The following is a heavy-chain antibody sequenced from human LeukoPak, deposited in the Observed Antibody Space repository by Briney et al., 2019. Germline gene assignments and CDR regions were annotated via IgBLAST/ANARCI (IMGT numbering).Heavy chain of an antibody. D-gene: IGHD5-18*01. CDR3: ARSRGYSFDSLALDF. CDR1: GGSISTYY. V-gene: IGHV4-59*01. J-gene: IGHJ4*02. CDR2: IYYSGGT. Sequence: SETLSLTCTVSGGSISTYYWSWIRQPPGKGLEWIGHIYYSGGTNDNPSLKSRVTISADTSKNQFSLKLSSVTTADTAMYYCARSRGYSFDSLALDFWGQGTLVTVSS.